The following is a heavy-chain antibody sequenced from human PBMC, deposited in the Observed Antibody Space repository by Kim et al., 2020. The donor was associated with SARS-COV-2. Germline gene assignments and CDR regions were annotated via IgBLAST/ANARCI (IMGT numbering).Heavy chain of an antibody. Sequence: GGSLRLSCVASAFTFSSHWIHWVRHEPERGLVWVSCISPDGSYTDYADSMKGRVTVSRDNAENTVYLQMDSLRAEDTAIYYCVRGTIFWRGVDHWGRGIL. CDR3: VRGTIFWRGVDH. D-gene: IGHD3-3*01. CDR1: AFTFSSHW. V-gene: IGHV3-74*01. CDR2: ISPDGSYT. J-gene: IGHJ4*02.